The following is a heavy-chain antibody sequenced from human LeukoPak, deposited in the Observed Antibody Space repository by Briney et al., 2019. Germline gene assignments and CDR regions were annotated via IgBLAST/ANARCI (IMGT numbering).Heavy chain of an antibody. CDR1: GFTFSSYG. V-gene: IGHV3-30*18. D-gene: IGHD6-13*01. Sequence: GGSLRLSCAASGFTFSSYGMHWVRQAPGKGLEWVAGISFDGSKKYYADSVKGRFTISRDNSKNTLYQQMNSLRAEDTAVYYCAKDGGAAAAIDYWGQGTLVTVSS. CDR2: ISFDGSKK. J-gene: IGHJ4*02. CDR3: AKDGGAAAAIDY.